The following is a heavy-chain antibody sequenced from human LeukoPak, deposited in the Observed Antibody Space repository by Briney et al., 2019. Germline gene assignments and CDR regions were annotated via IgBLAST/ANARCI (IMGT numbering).Heavy chain of an antibody. D-gene: IGHD3-10*01. Sequence: GGSLRLSCAASGFTFSNAWMSWVRQAPGKGLEWVGRIKSKTDGGTTDYAEPVKGRFTISRDYSKNTLYLQMNSLKTEDTAVYCCTTVWIAMVRGAIDYWGQGTLVTVSS. CDR1: GFTFSNAW. CDR2: IKSKTDGGTT. J-gene: IGHJ4*02. V-gene: IGHV3-15*01. CDR3: TTVWIAMVRGAIDY.